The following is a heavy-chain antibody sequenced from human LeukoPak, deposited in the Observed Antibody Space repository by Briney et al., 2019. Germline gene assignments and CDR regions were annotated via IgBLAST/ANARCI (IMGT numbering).Heavy chain of an antibody. CDR2: IKEDESGR. V-gene: IGHV3-7*01. CDR3: TREYWGIDY. Sequence: PGGSLRLSCAASGFVFTTYTMSWVRQAPGKGLEWVANIKEDESGRNYVDSVKGRFTISRDNAKNFMYLEMNSLRVEDTAIYYCTREYWGIDYWGQGVLVTVSS. J-gene: IGHJ4*02. D-gene: IGHD3-16*01. CDR1: GFVFTTYT.